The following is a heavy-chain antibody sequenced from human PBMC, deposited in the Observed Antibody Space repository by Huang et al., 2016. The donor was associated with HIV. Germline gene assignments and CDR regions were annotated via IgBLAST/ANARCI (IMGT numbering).Heavy chain of an antibody. D-gene: IGHD2-15*01. CDR2: IKQSGST. CDR1: SGSFSGYY. J-gene: IGHJ4*02. V-gene: IGHV4-34*01. Sequence: QVQLQQWGAGLLKPSETLSLTCAVYSGSFSGYYWSWIRQPPGKGLEWIGEIKQSGSTNYNPSLKSRVTISVDTSKNQFSLKLSSVTAADTAVYYCARVDCSGGSCYYFDYWGQGTLVTVSS. CDR3: ARVDCSGGSCYYFDY.